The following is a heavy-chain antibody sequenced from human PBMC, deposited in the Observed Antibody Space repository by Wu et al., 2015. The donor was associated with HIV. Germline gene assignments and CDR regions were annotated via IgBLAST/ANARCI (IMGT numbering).Heavy chain of an antibody. V-gene: IGHV1-69*05. CDR2: IIPSFGTP. D-gene: IGHD3-10*01. CDR1: GDTLNRFT. Sequence: QVQLLQSGPEVRRPGSSVRISCKTLGDTLNRFTINWVRQAPGQGLEWMGGIIPSFGTPNYAQKFQGRVTITTDESTATVYMELSSLRSEDTAVYYCARDRFYGSGSYVYWGQGTLVTVSS. CDR3: ARDRFYGSGSYVY. J-gene: IGHJ4*02.